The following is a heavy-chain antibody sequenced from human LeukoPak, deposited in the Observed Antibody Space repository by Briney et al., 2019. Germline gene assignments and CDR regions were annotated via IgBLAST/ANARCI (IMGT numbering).Heavy chain of an antibody. V-gene: IGHV3-48*01. CDR1: GFTFSSYS. CDR3: VITYDY. CDR2: ISSSSSTI. Sequence: PGGSLRLSCAASGFTFSSYSMNWVRQAPGKGLEWVSYISSSSSTIYYADSVKGRFTISRDNAKNSLYLQMNGLRAEDTAVYYCVITYDYWGQGTLVTVSS. D-gene: IGHD3-22*01. J-gene: IGHJ4*02.